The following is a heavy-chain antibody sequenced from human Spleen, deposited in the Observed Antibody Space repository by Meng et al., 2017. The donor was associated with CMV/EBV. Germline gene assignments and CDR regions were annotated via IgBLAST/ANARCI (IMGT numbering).Heavy chain of an antibody. Sequence: ASVKVSCKASGYIFSGSYIHWVRQAPRHGLEWMGWINPKSGGTNYAQKFQGRVTMTRDTSISTAYMELRLRFDDTAVYYCATDLWRGAAYYFDTSAHPRSYYFDSWGQGTLVTVSS. CDR3: ATDLWRGAAYYFDTSAHPRSYYFDS. CDR1: GYIFSGSY. D-gene: IGHD3-22*01. J-gene: IGHJ4*02. CDR2: INPKSGGT. V-gene: IGHV1-2*02.